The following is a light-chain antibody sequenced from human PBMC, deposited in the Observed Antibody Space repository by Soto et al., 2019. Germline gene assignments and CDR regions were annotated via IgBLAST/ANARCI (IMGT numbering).Light chain of an antibody. J-gene: IGLJ2*01. CDR1: SSDVGSYNY. CDR2: DVS. V-gene: IGLV2-14*01. Sequence: QSVLTQPASVSGSPGQSITISCTGTSSDVGSYNYVSWYQQNPGKAPKLIIHDVSNRPSGVSNRFSGSKSGNTASLTISGVQAEDEANYYCSSYTSTNTLIFGGGTKLTVL. CDR3: SSYTSTNTLI.